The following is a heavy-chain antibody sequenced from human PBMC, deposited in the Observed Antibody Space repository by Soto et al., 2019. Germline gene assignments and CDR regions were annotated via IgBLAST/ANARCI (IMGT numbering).Heavy chain of an antibody. J-gene: IGHJ4*02. Sequence: EVQLVESGGVVVQPGGSLRLSCAASGFTFDDYTMHWVRQAPGKSLEWVSLISWDGGSTYYADSVKGRFTISRDNSKNSLYLQMNSLRTEDTALYYCAKGDGYSSGSHPIDYWGQGTLVTVSS. CDR3: AKGDGYSSGSHPIDY. CDR1: GFTFDDYT. D-gene: IGHD6-19*01. CDR2: ISWDGGST. V-gene: IGHV3-43*01.